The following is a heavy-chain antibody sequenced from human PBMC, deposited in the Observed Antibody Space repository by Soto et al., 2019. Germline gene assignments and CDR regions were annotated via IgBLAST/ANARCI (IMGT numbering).Heavy chain of an antibody. D-gene: IGHD6-19*01. CDR2: ISGSSVTT. V-gene: IGHV3-23*01. CDR1: GFTFSSYA. CDR3: ARDRGIAVLDY. J-gene: IGHJ4*02. Sequence: EVQLLESGGGLVQPGGSLRLSCAASGFTFSSYAMSWVRQAPGKGLEWVSAISGSSVTTSYADSVKGRFTISRDNSKNTLYLQMNSLRAEDTAVYYCARDRGIAVLDYWGQGTLVTVSS.